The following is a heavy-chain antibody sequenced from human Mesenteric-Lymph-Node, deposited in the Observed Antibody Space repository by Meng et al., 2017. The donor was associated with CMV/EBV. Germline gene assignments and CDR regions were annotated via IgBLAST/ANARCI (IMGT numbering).Heavy chain of an antibody. J-gene: IGHJ4*02. D-gene: IGHD3-22*01. CDR3: ARDYYDTSGYYYFDY. V-gene: IGHV1-8*03. CDR2: MNPYSGNT. CDR1: GYTFTGYY. Sequence: SGYTFTGYYMHWVRQAPGQGLEWMGWMNPYSGNTGYAQKFQGRVTITRDTSISTAYMELSSLRSEDTAVYYCARDYYDTSGYYYFDYWGQGTLVTVSS.